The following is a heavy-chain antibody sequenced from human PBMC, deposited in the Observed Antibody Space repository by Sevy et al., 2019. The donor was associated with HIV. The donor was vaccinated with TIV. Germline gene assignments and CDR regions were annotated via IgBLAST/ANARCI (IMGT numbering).Heavy chain of an antibody. CDR1: GFTFSSYD. Sequence: GGSLRLSCAASGFTFSSYDMHWVRQATGKGLEWVSAIGTAGDTYYPGSVKGRFTISRENAKNSLYLQMNSLRAGDTAVYYGARGSIAAAVTAYYYGMDVWGQGTTVTVSS. CDR2: IGTAGDT. V-gene: IGHV3-13*01. D-gene: IGHD6-13*01. CDR3: ARGSIAAAVTAYYYGMDV. J-gene: IGHJ6*02.